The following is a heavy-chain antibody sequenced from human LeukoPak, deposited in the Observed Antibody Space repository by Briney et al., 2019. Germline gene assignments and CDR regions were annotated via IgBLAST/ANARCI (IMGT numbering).Heavy chain of an antibody. V-gene: IGHV4-59*12. CDR1: GGSISSYY. CDR2: IYYSGST. D-gene: IGHD1-1*01. Sequence: SETLSLTCTVSGGSISSYYWSWIRQPPGKGLEWIGYIYYSGSTNYNPSLKSRVTISVDTFKNQFSLQLNSVTPEDTAVYYCARSLFRHKVEPFDYWGQGTLVTVSS. CDR3: ARSLFRHKVEPFDY. J-gene: IGHJ4*02.